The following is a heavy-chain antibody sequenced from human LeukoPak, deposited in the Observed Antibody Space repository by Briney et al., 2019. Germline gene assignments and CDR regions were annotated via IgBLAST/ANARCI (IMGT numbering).Heavy chain of an antibody. CDR2: ISRSGSPI. Sequence: PGGSLRLSCAASGFTFSSYEMNWVRQAPGKGLEWVSYISRSGSPIYYADSVKGRFTISRDNAKNSLYLQMNSLRAEDTAVYYCAREKAVFDGSGSYYFDDWGQGTLVTVSS. V-gene: IGHV3-48*03. D-gene: IGHD3-10*01. CDR1: GFTFSSYE. CDR3: AREKAVFDGSGSYYFDD. J-gene: IGHJ4*02.